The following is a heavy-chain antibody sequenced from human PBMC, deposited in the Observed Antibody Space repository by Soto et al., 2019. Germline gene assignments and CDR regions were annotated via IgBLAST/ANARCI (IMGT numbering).Heavy chain of an antibody. Sequence: PSETLSLTCAVYGGSFSGYYWSWIRQPPGKGLEWIGEINHSGSTNYNPSLKSRVTISVDTSKNQFSLKLSSVTAADTAVYYCARGKLCAFDIWGQGTMVTVSS. D-gene: IGHD2-15*01. J-gene: IGHJ3*02. CDR3: ARGKLCAFDI. V-gene: IGHV4-34*01. CDR1: GGSFSGYY. CDR2: INHSGST.